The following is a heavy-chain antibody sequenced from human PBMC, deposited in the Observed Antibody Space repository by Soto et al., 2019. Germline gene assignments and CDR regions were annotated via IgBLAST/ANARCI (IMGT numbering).Heavy chain of an antibody. Sequence: PGGSLRLSCAASGFTFSSYGMHWVRQAPGKGLEWVAVISYDGSNKYYADSVKGRFTISRDNSKNTLYLQMNSLRAEDTAVYYCARVGGYDYWRGDYYYGLDVWGQGITVTVSS. D-gene: IGHD5-12*01. J-gene: IGHJ6*02. CDR3: ARVGGYDYWRGDYYYGLDV. V-gene: IGHV3-30*03. CDR1: GFTFSSYG. CDR2: ISYDGSNK.